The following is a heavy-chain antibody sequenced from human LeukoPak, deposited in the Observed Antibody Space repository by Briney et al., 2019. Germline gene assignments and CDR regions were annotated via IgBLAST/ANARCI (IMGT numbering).Heavy chain of an antibody. Sequence: PGGSLRLSCAASGFTFDDYAMHWVRQAPGKGLEWVSGISWNSGSIGYADSVKGRFTISRDSAKNSLYLQMNSLRAEDMALYYCAKGDCTNGVCYLDYWGQGTLVTVSS. CDR1: GFTFDDYA. CDR2: ISWNSGSI. CDR3: AKGDCTNGVCYLDY. J-gene: IGHJ4*02. D-gene: IGHD2-8*01. V-gene: IGHV3-9*03.